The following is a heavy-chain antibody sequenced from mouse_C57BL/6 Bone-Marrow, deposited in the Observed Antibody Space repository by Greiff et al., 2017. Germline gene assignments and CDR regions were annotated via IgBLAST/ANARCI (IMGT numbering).Heavy chain of an antibody. CDR3: ASITTVVGGDYAMDY. CDR1: GFSLTSYA. CDR2: IWTGGGT. Sequence: VQLQQSGPGLVAPSQSLSITCTVSGFSLTSYAISWVRQPPGKGLEWLGVIWTGGGTNYNSALKSRLSISKDNSKSQVFLKMNSLQTDDTARYYCASITTVVGGDYAMDYWGQGTSVTVSS. J-gene: IGHJ4*01. V-gene: IGHV2-9-1*01. D-gene: IGHD1-1*01.